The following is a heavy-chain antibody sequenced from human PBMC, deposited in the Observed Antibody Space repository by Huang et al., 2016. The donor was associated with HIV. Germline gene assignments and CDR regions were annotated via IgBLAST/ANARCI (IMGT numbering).Heavy chain of an antibody. Sequence: QVQLQESGPGLVQPSQTLSLICTVSGDSISSGAFYWTWIRQSAGGGLQWIGHVYTSGSVRYNVSLRSRVTIALDTSKNQLSLNLRSVTAADTALYFCARGRGGTHSYFFYSMDVWGAGTAVIVSS. V-gene: IGHV4-61*09. CDR2: VYTSGSV. J-gene: IGHJ6*03. CDR3: ARGRGGTHSYFFYSMDV. CDR1: GDSISSGAFY. D-gene: IGHD1-26*01.